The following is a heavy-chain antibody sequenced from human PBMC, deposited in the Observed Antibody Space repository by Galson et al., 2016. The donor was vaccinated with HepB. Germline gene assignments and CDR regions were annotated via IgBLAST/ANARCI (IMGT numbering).Heavy chain of an antibody. CDR3: ARDDSGSFFYFEY. CDR1: GGTFISYA. CDR2: IITTFGTI. V-gene: IGHV1-69*13. Sequence: SVKVSCKASGGTFISYAISWVRQAPGQGLEWMGGIITTFGTIHYAQKFQGRVKITAEESTSIAYMELSSLRSEDTAVYYCARDDSGSFFYFEYWGQGTLVTVS. J-gene: IGHJ4*02. D-gene: IGHD1-26*01.